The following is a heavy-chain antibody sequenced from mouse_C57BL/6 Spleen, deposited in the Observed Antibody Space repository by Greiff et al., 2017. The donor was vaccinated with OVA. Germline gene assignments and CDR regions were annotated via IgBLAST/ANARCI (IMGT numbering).Heavy chain of an antibody. CDR3: ARAVGYYAVGY. V-gene: IGHV7-3*01. CDR1: GFTFTDYY. J-gene: IGHJ4*01. Sequence: DVQLQESGGGLVQPGGSLSLSCAASGFTFTDYYMSWVRQPPGKALEWLGFIRNNANGYTTEYNASVKGRFTISRDDTQSILYLQMKALRAEDSATYYCARAVGYYAVGYWGQGTSVTVSS. CDR2: IRNNANGYTT.